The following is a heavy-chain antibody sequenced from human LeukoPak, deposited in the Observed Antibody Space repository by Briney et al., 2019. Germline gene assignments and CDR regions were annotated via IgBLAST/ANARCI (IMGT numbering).Heavy chain of an antibody. D-gene: IGHD6-19*01. CDR2: ISGSGGST. CDR1: GFTFSSYA. CDR3: AKTSGWYFDYFDY. V-gene: IGHV3-23*01. Sequence: GGSLRLSCAASGFTFSSYAMSLVRQAPGKGLEWVSAISGSGGSTYYADSVKGRFTISRDNSKNTLYLQMNSLRAEDTAVYYCAKTSGWYFDYFDYWGQGTLVTVSS. J-gene: IGHJ4*02.